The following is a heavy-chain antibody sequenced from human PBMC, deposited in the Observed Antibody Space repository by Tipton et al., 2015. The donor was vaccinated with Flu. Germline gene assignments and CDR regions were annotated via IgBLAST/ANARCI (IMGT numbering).Heavy chain of an antibody. CDR2: VRQTGNT. Sequence: LRLSCSVSGDSIGSHYYWAWIRQPPGKALEWIGNVRQTGNTYYNPSLTSRVTIAVDRPKNLFSLRLTSVTAADTAVYYCARRDYSNYVSEPKNWFDPWGRESWSPSPQ. J-gene: IGHJ5*02. D-gene: IGHD4-11*01. CDR1: GDSIGSHYY. V-gene: IGHV4-38-2*01. CDR3: ARRDYSNYVSEPKNWFDP.